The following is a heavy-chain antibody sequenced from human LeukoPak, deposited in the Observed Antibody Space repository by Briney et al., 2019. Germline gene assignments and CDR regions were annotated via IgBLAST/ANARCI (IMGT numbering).Heavy chain of an antibody. CDR3: ATGGRLGYCSGGSCYSSYYYGMDV. V-gene: IGHV1-24*01. CDR2: FDPEDGET. D-gene: IGHD2-15*01. CDR1: GYTLTELS. J-gene: IGHJ6*02. Sequence: ASVKVSCKVSGYTLTELSMHWVRQAPGKGLEWMGGFDPEDGETIYAQKFQGRVTMTEDTSTDTAYMEVRSLRSEATAVYYCATGGRLGYCSGGSCYSSYYYGMDVWGQGTTVTVSS.